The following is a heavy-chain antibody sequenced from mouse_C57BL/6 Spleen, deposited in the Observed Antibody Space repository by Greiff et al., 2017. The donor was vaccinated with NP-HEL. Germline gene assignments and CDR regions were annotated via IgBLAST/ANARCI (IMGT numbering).Heavy chain of an antibody. D-gene: IGHD2-4*01. J-gene: IGHJ2*01. V-gene: IGHV1-82*01. CDR3: ARVGDYDPYFDY. CDR2: IYPGDGDT. Sequence: QVQLQQSGPELVKPGASVKISCKASGYAFSSSWMNWVKQRPGKGLEWIGRIYPGDGDTNYNGKFKGKATLTADKSSSTAYMQLSSLTSEDSAVYFCARVGDYDPYFDYWGQGTTLTVSS. CDR1: GYAFSSSW.